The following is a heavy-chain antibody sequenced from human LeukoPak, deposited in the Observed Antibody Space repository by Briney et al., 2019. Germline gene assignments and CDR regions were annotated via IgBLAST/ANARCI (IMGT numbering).Heavy chain of an antibody. J-gene: IGHJ5*02. CDR2: IYYSGST. CDR3: ARHWVDSSGYSGWFDP. V-gene: IGHV4-39*01. Sequence: SETLSLTCTVSGGSISSSSYYWGWIRQPPGKWLEWLGSIYYSGSTYYNPSLKSRVTISVDTSKNQFSLKLSSVTAADTAVYYCARHWVDSSGYSGWFDPWGQGTLVTVSS. D-gene: IGHD3-22*01. CDR1: GGSISSSSYY.